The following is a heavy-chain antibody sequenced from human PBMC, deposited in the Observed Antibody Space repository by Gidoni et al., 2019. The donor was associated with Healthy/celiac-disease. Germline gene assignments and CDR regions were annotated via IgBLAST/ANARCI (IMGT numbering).Heavy chain of an antibody. D-gene: IGHD6-19*01. V-gene: IGHV3-11*05. CDR1: GFTFSDYY. Sequence: QVQLVESGGGLVKPGGSLRLSCAASGFTFSDYYMSWIRQAPGKGLEWVSYISSSSSYTNYADSVKGRFTISRDNAKNSLYLQMNSLRAEDTAVYYCARVGSSGWYSDYWGQGTLVTVSS. J-gene: IGHJ4*02. CDR3: ARVGSSGWYSDY. CDR2: ISSSSSYT.